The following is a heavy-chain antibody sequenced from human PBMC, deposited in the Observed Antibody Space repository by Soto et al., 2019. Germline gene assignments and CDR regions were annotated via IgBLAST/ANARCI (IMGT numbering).Heavy chain of an antibody. Sequence: GESLKISCQGSGYRFTNYWIGWVRQMPGKGLEWMGNIYPGDSDTRYSPSFQGQVTISADKSISTAYLQWSSLKASDTAMYYCARAEFGQHWLVTHFDYWGQGALVTVSS. CDR3: ARAEFGQHWLVTHFDY. V-gene: IGHV5-51*01. J-gene: IGHJ4*02. CDR1: GYRFTNYW. CDR2: IYPGDSDT. D-gene: IGHD6-19*01.